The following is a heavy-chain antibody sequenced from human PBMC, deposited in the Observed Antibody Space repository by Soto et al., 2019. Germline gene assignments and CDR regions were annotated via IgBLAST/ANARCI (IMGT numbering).Heavy chain of an antibody. V-gene: IGHV3-33*01. CDR2: IWYDGSNK. CDR3: ARDPENYGDYLTGDAFDI. D-gene: IGHD4-17*01. J-gene: IGHJ3*02. CDR1: GFTFSSYG. Sequence: QVQLVESGGGVVQPGRSLRLSCAASGFTFSSYGMHWVRQAPGKGLEWVAVIWYDGSNKYYADSVKGRFTISRDNSKNTLYLQMNSLRAEDTAVYYCARDPENYGDYLTGDAFDIWGQGTMVTVSS.